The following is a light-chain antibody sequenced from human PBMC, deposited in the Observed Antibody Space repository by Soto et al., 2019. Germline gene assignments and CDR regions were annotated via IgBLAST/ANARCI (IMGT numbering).Light chain of an antibody. J-gene: IGLJ1*01. Sequence: QSVLTQPASVSGSPGQSITISCTGTSSDVGSYNLVSWYQQHPGKAPKLMIYEVSKRPSGVSNRFSGSKSGTTASLTISGLQAEDEADYYCCSYAGSSTVFGTGTKPTVL. CDR1: SSDVGSYNL. CDR3: CSYAGSSTV. V-gene: IGLV2-23*02. CDR2: EVS.